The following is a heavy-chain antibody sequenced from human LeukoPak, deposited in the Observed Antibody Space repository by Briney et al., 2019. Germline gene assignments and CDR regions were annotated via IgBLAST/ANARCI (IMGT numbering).Heavy chain of an antibody. CDR3: ARDQDYYDSGGFYYGLWWFDP. Sequence: EASVKVSCKASGYTFTNYGISWVRQAPGQGLEWMGWISANNGNTNYAQKVQGRVTMTTDTSTSTAYMELRSLRSDDTAVYYCARDQDYYDSGGFYYGLWWFDPWGQGTLVTVSS. CDR1: GYTFTNYG. J-gene: IGHJ5*02. D-gene: IGHD3-22*01. CDR2: ISANNGNT. V-gene: IGHV1-18*01.